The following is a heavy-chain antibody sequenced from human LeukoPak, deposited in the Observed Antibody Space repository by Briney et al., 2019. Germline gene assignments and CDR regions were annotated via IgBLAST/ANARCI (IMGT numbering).Heavy chain of an antibody. CDR2: SRTKANGYAT. Sequence: GGSLKLSCAASGFTFSGCGMHWGRQASRQGLELVGRSRTKANGYATAYAASVKRRFTISRDDSPNTAHLHMNSMKTADTAAYYCTSPGLVDTTILPFDYWGRGSLVTVSS. D-gene: IGHD5-18*01. CDR1: GFTFSGCG. J-gene: IGHJ4*02. V-gene: IGHV3-73*01. CDR3: TSPGLVDTTILPFDY.